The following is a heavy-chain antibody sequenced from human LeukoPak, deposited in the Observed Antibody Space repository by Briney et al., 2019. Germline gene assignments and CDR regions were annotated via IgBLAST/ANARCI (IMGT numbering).Heavy chain of an antibody. CDR2: ISSSSSYI. Sequence: PGGSLRLSCAASGFTFSSYSMNWVRQAPGKGLEWVSSISSSSSYIYYADSVKGRFTISRDNAKNSLYLQMNSLRAEDTAVYYCARDPDRRYFDWLRASDYWGQGTLVTVSS. J-gene: IGHJ4*02. D-gene: IGHD3-9*01. CDR3: ARDPDRRYFDWLRASDY. CDR1: GFTFSSYS. V-gene: IGHV3-21*01.